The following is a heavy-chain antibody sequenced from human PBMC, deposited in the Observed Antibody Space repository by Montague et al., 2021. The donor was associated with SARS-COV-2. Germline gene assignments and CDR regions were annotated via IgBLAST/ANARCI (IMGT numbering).Heavy chain of an antibody. J-gene: IGHJ3*02. D-gene: IGHD3-10*01. CDR3: ARHITGSGNAFDI. CDR2: ISYSGST. CDR1: GGSISSTGYY. Sequence: SETLSLTCTVSGGSISSTGYYWGWIRQPPGKGLEWIGSISYSGSTYYKSSLKSRVTISVDTSKNQFSLRLSSVTAADTAVYYCARHITGSGNAFDIWGQGTMVTVSS. V-gene: IGHV4-39*01.